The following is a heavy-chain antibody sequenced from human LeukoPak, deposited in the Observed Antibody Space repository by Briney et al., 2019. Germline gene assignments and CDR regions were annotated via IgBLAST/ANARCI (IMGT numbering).Heavy chain of an antibody. Sequence: SVKVSXKASGGTFSSYAISWVRQAPGQGLEWMGGIIPIFGTANYAQKFQGRVTITADESTSTAYMELSSLRSEDTAVYYCARTTVVTPSSHAFDIWGQGTMVTVSS. CDR3: ARTTVVTPSSHAFDI. J-gene: IGHJ3*02. CDR2: IIPIFGTA. V-gene: IGHV1-69*13. CDR1: GGTFSSYA. D-gene: IGHD4-23*01.